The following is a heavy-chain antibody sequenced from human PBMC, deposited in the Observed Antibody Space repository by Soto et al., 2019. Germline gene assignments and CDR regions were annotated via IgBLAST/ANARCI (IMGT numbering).Heavy chain of an antibody. CDR1: GFTFSGHD. D-gene: IGHD3-10*01. CDR2: IGPAGDT. Sequence: EVQLVESGGGLVQPGGSLRLSCAASGFTFSGHDIHWVRQATGKGLEWVSAIGPAGDTYYPGSVKGRFTISREDAKNSVYLQMNSLRAGDTGLYYCARGVVWFGELSWFDLWGQGTLVTVSS. J-gene: IGHJ5*02. V-gene: IGHV3-13*04. CDR3: ARGVVWFGELSWFDL.